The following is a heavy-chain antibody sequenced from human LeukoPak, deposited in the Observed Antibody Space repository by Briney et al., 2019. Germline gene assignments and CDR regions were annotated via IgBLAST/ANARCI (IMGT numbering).Heavy chain of an antibody. CDR2: FNPRGGST. V-gene: IGHV1-46*01. J-gene: IGHJ4*02. Sequence: ASVKVSCKASGYSFSRYNIHWVRQAPGQGPEWMGTFNPRGGSTSYAQKCQGRVTLTGDTSTSTVYMEVSSLTSEDTAVYFCARDIEGGGYLTPFDYWGQGTLVTVSS. D-gene: IGHD3-22*01. CDR1: GYSFSRYN. CDR3: ARDIEGGGYLTPFDY.